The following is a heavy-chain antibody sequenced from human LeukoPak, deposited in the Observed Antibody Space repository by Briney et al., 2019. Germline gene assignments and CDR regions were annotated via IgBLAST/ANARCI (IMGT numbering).Heavy chain of an antibody. CDR3: ASTYYYDSSGYYQIDY. D-gene: IGHD3-22*01. CDR2: IYYSGST. J-gene: IGHJ4*02. V-gene: IGHV4-30-4*08. CDR1: GGSFSGYY. Sequence: SETLSLTCAVYGGSFSGYYWSWIRQPPGKGLEWIGYIYYSGSTYYNPSLKSRVTISVDTSKNQFSLKLSSVTAADTAVYYCASTYYYDSSGYYQIDYWGQGTLVTVSS.